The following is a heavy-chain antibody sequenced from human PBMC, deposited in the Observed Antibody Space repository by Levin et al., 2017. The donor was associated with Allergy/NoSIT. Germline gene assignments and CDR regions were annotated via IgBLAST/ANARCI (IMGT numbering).Heavy chain of an antibody. CDR2: INSDGSST. J-gene: IGHJ4*02. CDR1: GFTFSSYW. Sequence: GESLKISCAASGFTFSSYWMHWVRQVPGKGLVWVSRINSDGSSTNYADSVKGRFTISRDNAKNTLYLQMNSRRAEDTAVYYCASTAITGVRNGLAYWGQGTLVTVSS. V-gene: IGHV3-74*01. D-gene: IGHD4-23*01. CDR3: ASTAITGVRNGLAY.